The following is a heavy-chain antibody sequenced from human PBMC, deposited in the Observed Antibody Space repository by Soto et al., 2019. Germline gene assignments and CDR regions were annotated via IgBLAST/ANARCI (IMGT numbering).Heavy chain of an antibody. D-gene: IGHD3-16*02. V-gene: IGHV3-21*01. Sequence: PGGSRRLSCAASGFTFSSYIMNWVRQAPGKGLEWVSSISSSSSYIYYADSVKGRFTISRDNAKNSLYLQMNSLRAEDTAVYYCARVLDYDYVWGSYPLNWFDPWGQGTLVTVSS. CDR2: ISSSSSYI. CDR1: GFTFSSYI. J-gene: IGHJ5*02. CDR3: ARVLDYDYVWGSYPLNWFDP.